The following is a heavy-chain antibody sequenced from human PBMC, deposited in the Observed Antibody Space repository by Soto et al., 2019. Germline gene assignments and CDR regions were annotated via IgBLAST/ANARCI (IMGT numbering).Heavy chain of an antibody. CDR2: IASTSWNI. CDR3: ARGPSAAAPLSDWYFDL. J-gene: IGHJ2*01. D-gene: IGHD6-25*01. CDR1: GFTFSGYS. Sequence: GGSLRFSCAASGFTFSGYSMNWVRQAPGKGLEWVSYIASTSWNIYYADTVKGRFTISRDNAKNSLYLQMNSLRDEDTAVYYCARGPSAAAPLSDWYFDLWGRGTLVTVSS. V-gene: IGHV3-48*02.